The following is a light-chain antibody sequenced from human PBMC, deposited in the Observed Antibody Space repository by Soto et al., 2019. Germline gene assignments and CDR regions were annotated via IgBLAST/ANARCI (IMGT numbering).Light chain of an antibody. J-gene: IGLJ1*01. CDR3: CSHAGSRSYV. V-gene: IGLV2-23*01. CDR2: EDS. Sequence: QSALTQPASVSGSPGQSITISCTGTSSDVGGYHLVSWYQQHPGKAPKLMIFEDSKRPSGVSNRFSGSKSGNTASLTISGLLAEDEADYYCCSHAGSRSYVFGSGTKLTVL. CDR1: SSDVGGYHL.